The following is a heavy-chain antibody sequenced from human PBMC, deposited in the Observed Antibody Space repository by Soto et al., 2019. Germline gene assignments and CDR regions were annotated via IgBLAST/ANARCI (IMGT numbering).Heavy chain of an antibody. CDR1: GYTFTDYY. V-gene: IGHV1-18*04. Sequence: ASVKVSCKASGYTFTDYYMHWVRQAPGQGLEWMGWINPYNGNTKFAQKLQDRVTMTTATSTSTAYMELASLRSDDTAVYYCARGCIAVTTHLCYWGQGTLVTVSS. CDR2: INPYNGNT. J-gene: IGHJ4*02. D-gene: IGHD4-17*01. CDR3: ARGCIAVTTHLCY.